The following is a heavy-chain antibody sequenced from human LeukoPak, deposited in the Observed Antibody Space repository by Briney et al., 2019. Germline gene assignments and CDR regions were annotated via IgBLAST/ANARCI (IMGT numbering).Heavy chain of an antibody. CDR1: GFTFSDYY. D-gene: IGHD3-10*01. Sequence: GGSVRLSCADSGFTFSDYYMSWIRQAPGKGLEWVSYISSSSSYTNYADSVKGRFTISRDNAKNSLYLQMNSLRAEDTAVYYCARIYGSGSYHPFDPWGQGTLVTVSS. J-gene: IGHJ5*02. CDR2: ISSSSSYT. V-gene: IGHV3-11*06. CDR3: ARIYGSGSYHPFDP.